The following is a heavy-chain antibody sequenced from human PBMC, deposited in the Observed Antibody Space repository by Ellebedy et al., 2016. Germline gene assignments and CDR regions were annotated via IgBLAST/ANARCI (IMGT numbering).Heavy chain of an antibody. Sequence: GGSLRLSCAASGFTFSSYAMSWVRQAPGKGLEWVSGISGSGGSTYYAASVKGRFTISRDNSKNRLYLQMNSLNADDTAVYYCAKDPRARAISLIVVAGFDYWGQGTLVTVSS. J-gene: IGHJ4*02. CDR1: GFTFSSYA. CDR2: ISGSGGST. D-gene: IGHD3-22*01. V-gene: IGHV3-23*01. CDR3: AKDPRARAISLIVVAGFDY.